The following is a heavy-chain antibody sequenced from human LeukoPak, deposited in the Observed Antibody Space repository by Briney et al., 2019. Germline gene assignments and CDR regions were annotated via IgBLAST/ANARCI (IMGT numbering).Heavy chain of an antibody. V-gene: IGHV4-59*01. D-gene: IGHD2-15*01. CDR3: ARIYCTGGSCSFDY. CDR2: IKYSGST. CDR1: GGSISSFY. J-gene: IGHJ4*02. Sequence: SETLSLTCSVSGGSISSFYWSWLRQAPGKGLEWVVYIKYSGSTNYNPSLKSRVTISVDTSKNQFSLKLSSVTAADTAVYYCARIYCTGGSCSFDYWGQGTLVTVSS.